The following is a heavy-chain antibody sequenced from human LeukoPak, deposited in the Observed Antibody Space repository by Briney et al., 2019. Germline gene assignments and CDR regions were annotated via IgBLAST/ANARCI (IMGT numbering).Heavy chain of an antibody. D-gene: IGHD2-2*02. J-gene: IGHJ5*02. CDR2: IYYSGST. CDR1: GGSISSYY. Sequence: SETLSLTCTVSGGSISSYYWSWIRQPPGQGLEWIGYIYYSGSTNYNPSLKSRVTISVDTCKNQFSLKLSSVTAADTAVYYCARTRLVVVPAAISYNWFDPWGQGTLVTVSS. CDR3: ARTRLVVVPAAISYNWFDP. V-gene: IGHV4-59*01.